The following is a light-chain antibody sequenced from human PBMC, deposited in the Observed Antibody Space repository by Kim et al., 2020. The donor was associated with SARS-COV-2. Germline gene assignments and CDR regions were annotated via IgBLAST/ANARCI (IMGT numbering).Light chain of an antibody. J-gene: IGKJ3*01. CDR1: QRVNNN. Sequence: EIVMTQSPAALSVSPGEGVTLSCRASQRVNNNLAWYHQKPGQAPRLVIYGASTRATGIPARFSGSGSGTEFTLTISSLQPEDSAVYYCQQYYQWPRTFGVGTKVDIK. CDR2: GAS. CDR3: QQYYQWPRT. V-gene: IGKV3-15*01.